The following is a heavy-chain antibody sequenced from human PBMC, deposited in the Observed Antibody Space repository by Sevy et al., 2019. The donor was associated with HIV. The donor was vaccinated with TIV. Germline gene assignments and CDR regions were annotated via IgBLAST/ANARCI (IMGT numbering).Heavy chain of an antibody. D-gene: IGHD3-10*01. CDR2: LSYDDSDE. CDR1: GFIFSTSP. V-gene: IGHV3-30-3*02. Sequence: GGSLRLSCAASGFIFSTSPMHWVRQAPCKGLECVAILSYDDSDENYADSVKGRFTISRDNSKNTLYLQMNSLRTEDTAVYYCAKDDPGSIDYWGQGTLVTVSS. J-gene: IGHJ4*02. CDR3: AKDDPGSIDY.